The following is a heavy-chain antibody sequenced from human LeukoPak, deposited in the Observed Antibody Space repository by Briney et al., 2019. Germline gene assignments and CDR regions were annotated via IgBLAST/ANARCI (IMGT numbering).Heavy chain of an antibody. V-gene: IGHV4-4*02. J-gene: IGHJ4*02. Sequence: SETLSLTCAVSGGSISSSNWWSWVRQPPGKGPEWIGEIYHSGSTNYNPSLKSRVTISVDKSKNQFSLKLSSVTAADTAVYYCARTGSGSYDYFDYWGQGTLVTVSS. D-gene: IGHD1-26*01. CDR1: GGSISSSNW. CDR3: ARTGSGSYDYFDY. CDR2: IYHSGST.